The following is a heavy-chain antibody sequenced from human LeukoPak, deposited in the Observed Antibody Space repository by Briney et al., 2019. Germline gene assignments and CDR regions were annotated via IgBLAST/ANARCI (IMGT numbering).Heavy chain of an antibody. Sequence: GGSLRLSCAASGFTFSRFSMNWVRQAPGKGLEWVSSISSGTYIYYADSVKGRFTISRDSAKNSLYLQMNSLRAEDTAVYYCAKGPIYYDSSGYYKFDYWGQGTLVTVSS. CDR2: ISSGTYI. CDR3: AKGPIYYDSSGYYKFDY. D-gene: IGHD3-22*01. V-gene: IGHV3-21*01. J-gene: IGHJ4*02. CDR1: GFTFSRFS.